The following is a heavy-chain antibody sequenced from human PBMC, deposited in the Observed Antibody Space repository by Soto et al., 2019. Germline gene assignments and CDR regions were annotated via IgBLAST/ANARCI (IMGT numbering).Heavy chain of an antibody. D-gene: IGHD6-6*01. CDR3: ARVPRYSSSRIFDY. J-gene: IGHJ4*02. CDR1: GGSFSGYY. Sequence: PSETLSLSCAVYGGSFSGYYWSWIRQPPGKGLEWIGEINHSGSTNYNPSLKSRVTISVDTSKNQFSLKLSSVTAADTAVYYCARVPRYSSSRIFDYWGQGTLVTVSS. CDR2: INHSGST. V-gene: IGHV4-34*01.